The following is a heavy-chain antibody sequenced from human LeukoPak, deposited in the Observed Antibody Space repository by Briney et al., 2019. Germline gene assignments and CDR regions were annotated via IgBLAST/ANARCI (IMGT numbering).Heavy chain of an antibody. CDR1: GYTFTSYY. D-gene: IGHD3-22*01. V-gene: IGHV1-46*01. CDR3: ARVRYYYDSSGYYFY. Sequence: ASVKVSCKASGYTFTSYYMHWVRQAPGQGLEWMGITNPSGGSTSYAQKFQGRVTMTRDTSISTAYMELSRLRSDDTAVYYCARVRYYYDSSGYYFYWGQGTLVTVSS. CDR2: TNPSGGST. J-gene: IGHJ4*02.